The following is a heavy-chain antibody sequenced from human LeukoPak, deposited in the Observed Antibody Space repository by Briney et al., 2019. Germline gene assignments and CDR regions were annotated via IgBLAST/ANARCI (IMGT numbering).Heavy chain of an antibody. D-gene: IGHD6-13*01. CDR3: AKGAAGFNFDY. CDR1: GFTFSSYA. Sequence: GALRLFCGASGFTFSSYAMSWGRQAPGKGVEWVSAISGSGGSTYYADSVKGRFTISRDNSKNTLYLQMNSLRAEDTAVYYCAKGAAGFNFDYWGQGTLVTVSS. J-gene: IGHJ4*02. CDR2: ISGSGGST. V-gene: IGHV3-23*01.